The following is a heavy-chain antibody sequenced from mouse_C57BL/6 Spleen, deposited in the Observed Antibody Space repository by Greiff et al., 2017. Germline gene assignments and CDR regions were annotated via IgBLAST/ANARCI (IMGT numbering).Heavy chain of an antibody. CDR2: IDPSDSYT. CDR3: ARWGYYGSESLFDY. Sequence: QVQLQQPGAELVMPGASVKLSCKASGYTFTSYWMHWVKQRPGQGLEWIGEIDPSDSYTNYNQKFKGKATLTVDKPSSTAYMQLSSLTSEDSAVYYCARWGYYGSESLFDYWGQGTTLTVAS. V-gene: IGHV1-69*01. D-gene: IGHD1-1*01. J-gene: IGHJ2*01. CDR1: GYTFTSYW.